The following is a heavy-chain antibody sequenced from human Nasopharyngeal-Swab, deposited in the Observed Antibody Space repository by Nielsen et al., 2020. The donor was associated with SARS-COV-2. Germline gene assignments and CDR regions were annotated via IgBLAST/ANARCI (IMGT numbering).Heavy chain of an antibody. D-gene: IGHD1-14*01. Sequence: GESLKISCAASGFTFSGSSIHWVRQAPGKGLERVGHVKSKSKNYVTTYSGSMKGRFTISRDDSKNTAYLQMDSLQAEDTAIYYCSASVATRSDYWGQGTLVTVSS. CDR3: SASVATRSDY. J-gene: IGHJ4*02. CDR1: GFTFSGSS. CDR2: VKSKSKNYVT. V-gene: IGHV3-73*01.